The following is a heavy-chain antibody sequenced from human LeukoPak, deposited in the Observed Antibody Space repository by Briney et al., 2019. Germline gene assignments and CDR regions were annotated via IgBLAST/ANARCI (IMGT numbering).Heavy chain of an antibody. CDR3: AKDQRFGELSADY. Sequence: GGSLRLSCAASGFTFSSYSMNWVRQAPGKGLEWVSAISGSGGSTYYADSVKGRFTISRDNSKNTLYLQMNSLRAEDTAVYYCAKDQRFGELSADYWGQGTLVTVSS. V-gene: IGHV3-23*01. D-gene: IGHD3-10*01. J-gene: IGHJ4*02. CDR1: GFTFSSYS. CDR2: ISGSGGST.